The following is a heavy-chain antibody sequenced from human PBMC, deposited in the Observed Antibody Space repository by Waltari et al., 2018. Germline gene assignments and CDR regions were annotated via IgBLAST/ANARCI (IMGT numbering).Heavy chain of an antibody. Sequence: CVAEAQGKGLEWIVRVHRSGRTHYNPSLTSRDTFAAYTSNNQFSLKGPSPTAADTAVDYCARDRGRGLYLDSWGPGTLVTVSP. V-gene: IGHV4-4*02. CDR2: VHRSGRT. CDR3: ARDRGRGLYLDS. J-gene: IGHJ4*02. D-gene: IGHD2-15*01.